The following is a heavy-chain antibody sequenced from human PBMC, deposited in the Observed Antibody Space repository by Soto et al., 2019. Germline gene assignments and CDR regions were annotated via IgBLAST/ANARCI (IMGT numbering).Heavy chain of an antibody. CDR2: ISWNSGSI. D-gene: IGHD2-2*01. J-gene: IGHJ4*02. Sequence: EVQLVESGGGLVQPGRSLRLSCAASGFTFDDYAMHWVRQAPGKGLEWVSGISWNSGSIGYADSVKGRFTISRDNAKNSLYLQMNSLRAEDTVLYYCAKGGQLLVEGGGYWGQGTLVTVSS. CDR1: GFTFDDYA. CDR3: AKGGQLLVEGGGY. V-gene: IGHV3-9*01.